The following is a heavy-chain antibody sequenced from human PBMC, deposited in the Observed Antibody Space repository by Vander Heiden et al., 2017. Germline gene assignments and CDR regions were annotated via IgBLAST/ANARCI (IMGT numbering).Heavy chain of an antibody. Sequence: QVQLQQWCAGLLKPSETLSLTCAVYGGSSSGYYWSWIRQPPGKGLEWIGEINHSGSTNYNPSLKSRVTISVDTSKNQFSLKLSSVTAADTAVYYCARTLDSSGYFYYFDYWGQGTLVTVSS. J-gene: IGHJ4*02. V-gene: IGHV4-34*01. D-gene: IGHD3-22*01. CDR3: ARTLDSSGYFYYFDY. CDR1: GGSSSGYY. CDR2: INHSGST.